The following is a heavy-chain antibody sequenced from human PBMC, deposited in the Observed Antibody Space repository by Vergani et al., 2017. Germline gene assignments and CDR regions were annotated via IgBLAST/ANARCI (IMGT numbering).Heavy chain of an antibody. CDR2: INTATGKS. Sequence: QVQLVQSGSELKKPGASVKISCKASGYIFTQSVMNWVRQAPGQGPEWMGWINTATGKSTYAQDFTGRFVFSLDTSVNTAYLQISSLKTEDTAIYYCATTTTWRVWDSWRQGTLVTVST. CDR3: ATTTTWRVWDS. V-gene: IGHV7-4-1*02. CDR1: GYIFTQSV. J-gene: IGHJ5*02. D-gene: IGHD3-16*01.